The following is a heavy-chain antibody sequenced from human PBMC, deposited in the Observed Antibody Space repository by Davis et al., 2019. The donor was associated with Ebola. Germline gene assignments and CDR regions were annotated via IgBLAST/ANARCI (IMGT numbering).Heavy chain of an antibody. CDR3: ASLSSSSAGLDY. J-gene: IGHJ4*02. CDR1: GASISSYY. CDR2: IYYSGST. D-gene: IGHD6-6*01. V-gene: IGHV4-59*01. Sequence: SETLSLTCTVSGASISSYYWSWIRQPPGKGLEWIGYIYYSGSTNYNPSLKSRVTISVDTSKNQFSLKLSSVTAADTAVYYCASLSSSSAGLDYWGQGTLVTVSS.